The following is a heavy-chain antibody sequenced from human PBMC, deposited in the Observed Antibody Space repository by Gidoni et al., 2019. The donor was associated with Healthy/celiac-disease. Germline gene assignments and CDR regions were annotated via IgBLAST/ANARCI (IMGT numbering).Heavy chain of an antibody. CDR2: ISWNSGSI. V-gene: IGHV3-9*01. CDR3: AKDADELGQQLVLDI. D-gene: IGHD6-13*01. J-gene: IGHJ3*02. CDR1: GFTFDDYA. Sequence: EVQLVESGGGLVQPGRSLRLSCAASGFTFDDYAMHWVRQAPGKGLEWVSGISWNSGSIGYADSVKGRFTISRDNAKNSLYLQMNSLRAEDTALYYCAKDADELGQQLVLDIWGQGTMVTVSS.